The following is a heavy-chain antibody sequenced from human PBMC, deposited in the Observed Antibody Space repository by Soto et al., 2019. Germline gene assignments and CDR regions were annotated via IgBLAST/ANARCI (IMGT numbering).Heavy chain of an antibody. CDR2: ISGSGGST. V-gene: IGHV3-23*01. CDR1: GFTFSSYA. D-gene: IGHD2-15*01. J-gene: IGHJ4*02. Sequence: EVQLLESGGGLVQPGGSLRLSCAASGFTFSSYAMSWVRQAPGKGLEWVSAISGSGGSTYYADSVKGRFTISRDNSKNTLYLQMNSLRAEDTAVYYCAKDREGCSGGSFYPYYFDYWGQGTLVTVSS. CDR3: AKDREGCSGGSFYPYYFDY.